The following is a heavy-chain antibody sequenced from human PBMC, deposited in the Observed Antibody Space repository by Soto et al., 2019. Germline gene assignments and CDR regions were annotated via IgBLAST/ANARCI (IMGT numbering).Heavy chain of an antibody. J-gene: IGHJ4*02. D-gene: IGHD6-13*01. CDR1: GGSFSGYY. CDR3: ARFIGQPIAAAGTDYFDY. Sequence: PSETLSLTCAVYGGSFSGYYWSWIRQPPGKGLEWIGEINHSGSTNYNPSLKSRVTISVDTSKNQFSLKLSSVTAADTAVYYCARFIGQPIAAAGTDYFDYWGKGTLVTVAS. CDR2: INHSGST. V-gene: IGHV4-34*01.